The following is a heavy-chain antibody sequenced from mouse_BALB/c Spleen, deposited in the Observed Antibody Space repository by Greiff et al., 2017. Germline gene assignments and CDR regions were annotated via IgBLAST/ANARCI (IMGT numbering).Heavy chain of an antibody. V-gene: IGHV6-6*02. CDR1: GFTFSNYW. Sequence: EVMLVESGGGLVQPGGSMKLSCVASGFTFSNYWMNWVRQSPEKGLEWVAEIRLKSNNYATHYAESVKGRFTISRDDSKSSVYLQMNNLRAEDTGIYYCTRGYEGYFDYWGQGTTLTVSS. J-gene: IGHJ2*01. CDR3: TRGYEGYFDY. CDR2: IRLKSNNYAT. D-gene: IGHD2-2*01.